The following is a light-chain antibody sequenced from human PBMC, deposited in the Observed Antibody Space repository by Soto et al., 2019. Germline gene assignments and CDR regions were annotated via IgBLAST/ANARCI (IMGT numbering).Light chain of an antibody. Sequence: DIQMTQSPSSLSASVGDRVTITCRASQTVGDHLNWYQQKPGTAPKLLFSRASRLQSGVPSRFTGSRVATDFTLTISSLQPEDFATYYCHQTFLSPPTFCQGTKVEIK. J-gene: IGKJ1*01. CDR2: RAS. CDR1: QTVGDH. CDR3: HQTFLSPPT. V-gene: IGKV1-39*01.